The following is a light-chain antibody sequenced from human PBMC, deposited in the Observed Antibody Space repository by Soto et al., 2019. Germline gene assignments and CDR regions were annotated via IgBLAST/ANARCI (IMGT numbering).Light chain of an antibody. CDR2: DAS. CDR3: QRSSNWPPLT. CDR1: QSVSSY. Sequence: EIVLTQSPATLSLSPGERATLSCRASQSVSSYLAWYQQKPGQAPRLLIYDASNRATGIPARFSGGGSGTDFTLTISSLEPEDFAVYYCQRSSNWPPLTFGGGTKVEIK. V-gene: IGKV3-11*01. J-gene: IGKJ4*01.